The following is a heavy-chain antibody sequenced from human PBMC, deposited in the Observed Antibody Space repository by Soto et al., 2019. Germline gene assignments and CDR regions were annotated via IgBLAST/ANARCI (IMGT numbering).Heavy chain of an antibody. Sequence: ETLPLPYAVVGDSPRTQAWNLSRKSPGKGLEWIGELDQRGGTNYNPSLKSRAIISDDTSKNQFSLTLTSVTAADTAVYYCAREDSYGWSGESLDVWGQGTTV. J-gene: IGHJ6*02. CDR2: LDQRGGT. D-gene: IGHD6-19*01. CDR3: AREDSYGWSGESLDV. V-gene: IGHV4-34*01. CDR1: GDSPRTQA.